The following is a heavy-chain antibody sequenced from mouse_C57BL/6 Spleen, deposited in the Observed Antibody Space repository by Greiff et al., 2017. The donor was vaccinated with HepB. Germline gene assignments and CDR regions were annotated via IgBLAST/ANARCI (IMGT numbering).Heavy chain of an antibody. CDR2: IYPGDGVT. CDR3: ARGVDGYYTAY. V-gene: IGHV1-82*01. J-gene: IGHJ3*01. Sequence: QVQLKQSGPELVKPGASVKISCKASGYAFSSSWMNWVKQRPGKGLEWIGRIYPGDGVTNYNGKFKGKATLTADKSSSTAYMQLSSLTSEDSAVYFCARGVDGYYTAYWGQGTLVTVSA. CDR1: GYAFSSSW. D-gene: IGHD2-3*01.